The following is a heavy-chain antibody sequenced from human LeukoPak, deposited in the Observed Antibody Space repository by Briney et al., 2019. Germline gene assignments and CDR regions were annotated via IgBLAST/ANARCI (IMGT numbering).Heavy chain of an antibody. Sequence: SETLSLTCTVSGGSISTNYSSWIRQPPGKGLEWIGHIFYSGRNNYNPSLKSRVTMSVDTSKNQFSLKLSSVTAAETAVYYGARVNDRGSRLDHWGQGTLVTVSS. V-gene: IGHV4-59*01. CDR2: IFYSGRN. D-gene: IGHD3-16*01. CDR3: ARVNDRGSRLDH. CDR1: GGSISTNY. J-gene: IGHJ4*02.